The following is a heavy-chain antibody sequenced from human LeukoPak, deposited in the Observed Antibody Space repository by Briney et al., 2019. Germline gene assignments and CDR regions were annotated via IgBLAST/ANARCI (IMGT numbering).Heavy chain of an antibody. J-gene: IGHJ6*03. CDR2: MSGSGDTI. CDR1: GFILIDYD. D-gene: IGHD3-22*01. Sequence: GGSLRLSCAASGFILIDYDMTWLRQTPGKGLEWVSYMSGSGDTIYYGESVRGRFTISRDNAKNSLNLQMKSLRAEDTAVYYCARIMYYYDRTGYNMDVWGIGTTVTVSS. CDR3: ARIMYYYDRTGYNMDV. V-gene: IGHV3-11*01.